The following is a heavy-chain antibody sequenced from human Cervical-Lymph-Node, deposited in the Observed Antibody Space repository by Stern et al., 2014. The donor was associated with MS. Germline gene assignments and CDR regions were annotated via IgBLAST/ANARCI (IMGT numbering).Heavy chain of an antibody. D-gene: IGHD5-24*01. CDR2: IYYTGST. CDR3: ARREMATSPLDP. CDR1: GGSIRTSGYH. J-gene: IGHJ5*02. V-gene: IGHV4-39*01. Sequence: VQLVESGPGLVKPSETLSLTCSVSGGSIRTSGYHWGWIRQPPGKGLEWIGNIYYTGSTYYKPSLQSRVTISVDTSKHQFSLKWRSAPAADTAMYYCARREMATSPLDPWGQGILGTVSS.